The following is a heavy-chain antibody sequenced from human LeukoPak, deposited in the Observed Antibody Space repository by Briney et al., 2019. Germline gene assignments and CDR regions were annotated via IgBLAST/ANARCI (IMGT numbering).Heavy chain of an antibody. CDR2: IYHSGST. Sequence: PSETLSLTWIVSGGSISSSSYYWGWIREPPGKGLEWIGSIYHSGSTYYNPSLKSRVTISVDTSKNQFSLKLSSVTAADTAVYYCARVLKGRAPFDYWGQGTLVTVSS. J-gene: IGHJ4*02. CDR3: ARVLKGRAPFDY. CDR1: GGSISSSSYY. V-gene: IGHV4-39*07.